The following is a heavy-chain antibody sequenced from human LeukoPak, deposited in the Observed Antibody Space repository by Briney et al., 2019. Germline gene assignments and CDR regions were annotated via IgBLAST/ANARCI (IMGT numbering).Heavy chain of an antibody. CDR3: AKRSTEYYYDSSGYSPDFDY. CDR1: EFTFSNYA. Sequence: GGSLRLSCAASEFTFSNYAMNWVRQAPGRGLEWVSGISGGGGSTYYADSVKGRFTISRDNSKNTLYLQMDSLRAEDTAVYYCAKRSTEYYYDSSGYSPDFDYWGQGTLVTVSS. V-gene: IGHV3-23*01. CDR2: ISGGGGST. J-gene: IGHJ4*02. D-gene: IGHD3-22*01.